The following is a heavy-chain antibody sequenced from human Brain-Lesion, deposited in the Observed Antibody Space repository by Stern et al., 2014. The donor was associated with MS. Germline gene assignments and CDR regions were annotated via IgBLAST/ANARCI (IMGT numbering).Heavy chain of an antibody. CDR1: GFSLRTDGVG. CDR3: AHRRPHYASWDNGDFDY. V-gene: IGHV2-5*02. D-gene: IGHD3-3*01. J-gene: IGHJ4*02. CDR2: IYWDNDK. Sequence: QITLKESGPALVTPTQTLTLTCTFSGFSLRTDGVGVGWVRQPPGQALESLAFIYWDNDKRYSPSLRSRLTITKDTSRNQVVLTMTNMDPVDTATYYCAHRRPHYASWDNGDFDYWGQGALVTVSS.